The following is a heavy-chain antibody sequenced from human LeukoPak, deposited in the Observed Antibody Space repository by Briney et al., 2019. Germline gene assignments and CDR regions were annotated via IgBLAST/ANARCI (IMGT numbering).Heavy chain of an antibody. CDR3: ARDSDPYGGKRGAPYYYYYYMDV. Sequence: SETLSLTCTVSGGSISSYYWSWIRQPAGKGLEWIGRIYTSGSTNYNPSLKSRVTMSVDTSKNQFSLKLSSVTAADTAVYYCARDSDPYGGKRGAPYYYYYYMDVWGKGTTVTASS. D-gene: IGHD4-23*01. J-gene: IGHJ6*03. CDR2: IYTSGST. V-gene: IGHV4-4*07. CDR1: GGSISSYY.